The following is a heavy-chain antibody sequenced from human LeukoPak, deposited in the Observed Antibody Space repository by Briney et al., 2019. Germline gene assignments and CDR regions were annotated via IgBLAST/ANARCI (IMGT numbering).Heavy chain of an antibody. V-gene: IGHV3-74*01. CDR1: GFTFSNYW. D-gene: IGHD3-22*01. CDR3: ARANYDSSGYYDAFDT. CDR2: INSDGSST. Sequence: GGSLRLSCAASGFTFSNYWMHWVRQAPGKGLIWVSRINSDGSSTGYADSVKGRFTISRDNAKNTLYLQMNSLRAEDTAVYYCARANYDSSGYYDAFDTWGQGTMLTVSS. J-gene: IGHJ3*02.